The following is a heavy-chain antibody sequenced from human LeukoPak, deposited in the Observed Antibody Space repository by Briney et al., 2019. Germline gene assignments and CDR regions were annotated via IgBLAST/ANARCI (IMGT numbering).Heavy chain of an antibody. V-gene: IGHV3-30*18. CDR3: AKDRSSTWSLDY. Sequence: GRSLRLSCAASGFTFSSNGMHWVRQAPGKGLEWVAVISYDGSDKYYADSMKGRFTISRDNSKNTLYLQMNSLRVEDTALYYCAKDRSSTWSLDYWGQGTLVTVSS. CDR1: GFTFSSNG. CDR2: ISYDGSDK. J-gene: IGHJ4*02. D-gene: IGHD6-13*01.